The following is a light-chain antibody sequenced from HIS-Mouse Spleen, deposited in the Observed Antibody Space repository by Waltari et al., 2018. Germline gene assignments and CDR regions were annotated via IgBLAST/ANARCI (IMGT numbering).Light chain of an antibody. V-gene: IGLV3-1*01. Sequence: SYELTQPPSVSVSPGQTASITCSGDKLGDKYACWYQQKPGQSPVLVIYQDSKRPSGIPEGFSGSNSGNTATLTISGTQAMDEADYYCQGWDSSTVVFGGGTKLTVL. CDR1: KLGDKY. CDR2: QDS. CDR3: QGWDSSTVV. J-gene: IGLJ2*01.